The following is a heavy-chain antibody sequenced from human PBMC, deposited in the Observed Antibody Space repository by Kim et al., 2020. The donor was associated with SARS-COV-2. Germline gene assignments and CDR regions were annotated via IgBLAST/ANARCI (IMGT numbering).Heavy chain of an antibody. CDR2: SYI. CDR3: ARGGMGFGY. J-gene: IGHJ4*02. D-gene: IGHD2-15*01. V-gene: IGHV3-21*01. Sequence: SYIYYEDSVKGRFTISRDNAKNSLYLQMNSLRAEDTAVYYCARGGMGFGYWGQGTLVTVSS.